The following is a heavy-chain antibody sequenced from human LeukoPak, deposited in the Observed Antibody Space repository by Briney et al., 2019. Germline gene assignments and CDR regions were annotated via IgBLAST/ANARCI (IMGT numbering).Heavy chain of an antibody. J-gene: IGHJ6*03. CDR3: AKTNGVANDILTGFYYFYYMDV. D-gene: IGHD3-9*01. Sequence: PSETLSLTCTVSGGSISSRSYYWNWIRQPAGKGLEWIVRFYTSGSTNYNPSLKSRVTISGDMSKNQLSLKLSSVTAADTAVYYCAKTNGVANDILTGFYYFYYMDVWGNGTTVTVSS. V-gene: IGHV4-61*02. CDR2: FYTSGST. CDR1: GGSISSRSYY.